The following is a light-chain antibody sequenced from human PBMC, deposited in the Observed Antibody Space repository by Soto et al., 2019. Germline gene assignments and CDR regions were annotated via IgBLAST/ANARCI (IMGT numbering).Light chain of an antibody. CDR2: DAS. CDR3: QQRSNWPRT. CDR1: QSVRSY. J-gene: IGKJ5*01. V-gene: IGKV3-11*01. Sequence: DIVLTQSPSTLSLSPGQRATLSCRASQSVRSYLAWNQQKPGQAPRLLIYDASNRHTGIPARFSGSGSGTDFTLTISSLEPEDFAVYYCQQRSNWPRTVGQGTRLEIK.